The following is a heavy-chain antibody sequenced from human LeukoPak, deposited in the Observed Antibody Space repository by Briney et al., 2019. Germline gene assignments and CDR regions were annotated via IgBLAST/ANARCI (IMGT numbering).Heavy chain of an antibody. CDR3: SRRENYFGSGTSYYFDY. CDR2: LYYSGGT. D-gene: IGHD3-10*01. CDR1: GGSISGYY. Sequence: PSETLSLTCAVSGGSISGYYWSWIRQPPGKGLEWIGYLYYSGGTSYNPSLKSRVTISADTSKNQFPLKLTSVTAADTAVYYCSRRENYFGSGTSYYFDYWGQGTLVAVSS. J-gene: IGHJ4*02. V-gene: IGHV4-59*08.